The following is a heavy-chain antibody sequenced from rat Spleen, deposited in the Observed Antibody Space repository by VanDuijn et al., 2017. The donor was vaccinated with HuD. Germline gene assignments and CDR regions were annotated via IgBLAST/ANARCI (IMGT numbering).Heavy chain of an antibody. CDR3: TTGAYNYDVMDA. CDR1: GFAYSDYV. D-gene: IGHD1-5*01. Sequence: EVQLVESGGGLVQPGRSLKLSCAASGFAYSDYVMAWVRQAPTKGLEWVAYITSSGGTTHYRDSVKGRFTISRDNANRTLYLQMGSLRSEDTATYYCTTGAYNYDVMDAWGQGASVTVSS. J-gene: IGHJ4*01. V-gene: IGHV5-27*01. CDR2: ITSSGGTT.